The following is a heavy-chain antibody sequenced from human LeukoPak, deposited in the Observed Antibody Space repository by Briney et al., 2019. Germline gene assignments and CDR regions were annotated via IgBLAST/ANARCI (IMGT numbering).Heavy chain of an antibody. J-gene: IGHJ4*02. Sequence: PSDTLSLLYTVWCRSITFYYWSWIRQPAEEGLEWIGRIYTSGSTNCDPSLKSRVNISVDRSKNQFSLKLDSVTAADTALYYCARDLYGYSSDWYGGYYFDYWGQGTLVTVSS. CDR2: IYTSGST. CDR3: ARDLYGYSSDWYGGYYFDY. CDR1: CRSITFYY. D-gene: IGHD6-13*01. V-gene: IGHV4-4*07.